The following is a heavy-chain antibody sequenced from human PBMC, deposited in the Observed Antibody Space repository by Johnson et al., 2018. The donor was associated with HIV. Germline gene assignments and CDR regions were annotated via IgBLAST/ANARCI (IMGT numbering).Heavy chain of an antibody. D-gene: IGHD6-6*01. CDR1: GFTFDDYG. CDR3: AREEEYRDAFDI. Sequence: VQLVEYGGGVVRPGGSLRLSCAASGFTFDDYGMSWVRQAPGKGLEWVSGINWNGGSTSYADSVKGRFTISRDNAKTSLYLQVNSLGAEDTALYYCAREEEYRDAFDIWGQGTMVTVSS. CDR2: INWNGGST. J-gene: IGHJ3*02. V-gene: IGHV3-20*04.